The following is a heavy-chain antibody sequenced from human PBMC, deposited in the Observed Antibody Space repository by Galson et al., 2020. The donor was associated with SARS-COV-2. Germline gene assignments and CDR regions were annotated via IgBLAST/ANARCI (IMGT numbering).Heavy chain of an antibody. V-gene: IGHV2-70*01. CDR2: IDWADDK. Sequence: SGPTLVKPTQTLTLTCTFSGFSLSTSGMCVSWLRQPPGKALEWLALIDWADDKYYSTSLKTRLTISKDTSKNQVVLTMTNMDPVDTATYYCARTKWELLGGPRVYFDYWGQGTLVTVSS. J-gene: IGHJ4*02. D-gene: IGHD1-26*01. CDR1: GFSLSTSGMC. CDR3: ARTKWELLGGPRVYFDY.